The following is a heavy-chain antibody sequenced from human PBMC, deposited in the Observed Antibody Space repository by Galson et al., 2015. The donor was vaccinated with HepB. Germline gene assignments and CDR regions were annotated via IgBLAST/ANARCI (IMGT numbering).Heavy chain of an antibody. CDR2: IGKNGNNK. Sequence: SLRLSCAASGFTFSNYGMLWVRQAPGKGLEWVSVIGKNGNNKYYADSVKGRFTISRDNSKNTLYLQMDSLRVEDTAVYYCAKGASGTGDFDYWGQGILVTVSS. CDR1: GFTFSNYG. J-gene: IGHJ4*02. CDR3: AKGASGTGDFDY. D-gene: IGHD7-27*01. V-gene: IGHV3-30*18.